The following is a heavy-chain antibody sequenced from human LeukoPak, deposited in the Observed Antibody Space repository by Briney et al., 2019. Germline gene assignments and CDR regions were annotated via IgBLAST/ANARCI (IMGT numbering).Heavy chain of an antibody. D-gene: IGHD2-8*01. Sequence: ASVKVSCKASGYTFTNSYIHWVRQAPGQVLEWMGLINPDGGNTNYAQNFQGRVTLTRDTSISTAYMELSRLRSDDTAVYYCARDRNGVYYYYYMDVWGKGTTVTVSS. V-gene: IGHV1-46*01. CDR2: INPDGGNT. CDR3: ARDRNGVYYYYYMDV. J-gene: IGHJ6*03. CDR1: GYTFTNSY.